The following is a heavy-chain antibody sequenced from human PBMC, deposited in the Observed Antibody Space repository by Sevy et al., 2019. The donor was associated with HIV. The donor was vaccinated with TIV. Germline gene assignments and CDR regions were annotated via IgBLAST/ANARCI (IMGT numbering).Heavy chain of an antibody. V-gene: IGHV1-58*01. CDR2: IVVGSGNT. Sequence: ASVKVSCKASGFTFTSSAVQWVRQARGQRLEWIGWIVVGSGNTNYAQKFQERVTITRDMSTSTDYMELSSLRSEDTAVYYCAADERELLKSDYYYYYYMDVWGKGTTVTVSS. J-gene: IGHJ6*03. CDR3: AADERELLKSDYYYYYYMDV. CDR1: GFTFTSSA. D-gene: IGHD1-26*01.